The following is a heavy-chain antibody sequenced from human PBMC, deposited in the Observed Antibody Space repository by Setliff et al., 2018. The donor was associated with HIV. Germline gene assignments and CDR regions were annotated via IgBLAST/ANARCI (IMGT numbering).Heavy chain of an antibody. CDR1: GGSISTDY. V-gene: IGHV4-4*07. CDR2: IQTSEGT. Sequence: PSETLSLTCTVSGGSISTDYWTWVRQSAGKGLEWIGRIQTSEGTKYNPSLKSRVTISVDTSKNHFSLRLSSVTAADTAVYYCARQGAVTGHAFDSWGPGALVTVSS. D-gene: IGHD6-19*01. J-gene: IGHJ4*02. CDR3: ARQGAVTGHAFDS.